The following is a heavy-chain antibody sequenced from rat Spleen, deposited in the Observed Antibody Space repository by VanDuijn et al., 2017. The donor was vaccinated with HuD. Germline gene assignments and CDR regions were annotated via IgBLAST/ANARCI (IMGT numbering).Heavy chain of an antibody. CDR2: ISPSGGST. V-gene: IGHV5-19*01. CDR3: TREGDGSYGY. D-gene: IGHD1-3*01. J-gene: IGHJ2*01. CDR1: GFTFSNYG. Sequence: EVQLVESGGGLVQPGRSLKVSCAASGFTFSNYGTHWIRQAPTKGLEWVASISPSGGSTYYRDSVKGRFTISRDNTKSTLSLQMDSLRSEDTATYYCTREGDGSYGYWGQGVMVTVSS.